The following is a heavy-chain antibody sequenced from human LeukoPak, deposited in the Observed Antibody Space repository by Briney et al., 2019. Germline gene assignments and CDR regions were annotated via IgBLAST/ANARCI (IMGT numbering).Heavy chain of an antibody. D-gene: IGHD3-9*01. Sequence: GGSLRLSCAASGFKFSDYGMSWVRQAPGKGLEWVSGINWNADSTGYADSVKGRFTISKDNAKNSLFLQMSSLRAEDTAMYYCARAILSDPKYYGMDVWGQGTTVTVSS. V-gene: IGHV3-20*04. J-gene: IGHJ6*02. CDR1: GFKFSDYG. CDR2: INWNADST. CDR3: ARAILSDPKYYGMDV.